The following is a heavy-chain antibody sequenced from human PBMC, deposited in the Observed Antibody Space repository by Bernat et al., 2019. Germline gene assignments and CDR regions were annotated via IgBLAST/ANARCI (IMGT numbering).Heavy chain of an antibody. CDR3: ARPFEYSSSDYFDY. V-gene: IGHV3-23*04. CDR1: GFTFTTYA. J-gene: IGHJ4*02. D-gene: IGHD6-6*01. CDR2: ISGSGGST. Sequence: EVQLVESGGGLVQPGGSLRLSCAASGFTFTTYAMNWVRLAPGKGLEWVSAISGSGGSTYYADSVRGRFTISRDNSKNTLYLQMNSLRAEDTAVYYCARPFEYSSSDYFDYWGQGTLVTVSS.